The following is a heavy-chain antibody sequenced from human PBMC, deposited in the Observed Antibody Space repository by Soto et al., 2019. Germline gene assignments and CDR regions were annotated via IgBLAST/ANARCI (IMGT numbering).Heavy chain of an antibody. CDR2: ISAYNGNT. J-gene: IGHJ6*02. V-gene: IGHV1-18*01. CDR1: GYTFTSYG. D-gene: IGHD3-22*01. CDR3: ARGWPQASSGYYYYYYFGMNV. Sequence: QVQLVQSGAEVKKPGASVKVSCKASGYTFTSYGISWVRQAPGQGLEWMGWISAYNGNTNYAQTLQDRVTMTTDTSTSTAYMALRSLRSDDTAVYYCARGWPQASSGYYYYYYFGMNVWGQVITITVSS.